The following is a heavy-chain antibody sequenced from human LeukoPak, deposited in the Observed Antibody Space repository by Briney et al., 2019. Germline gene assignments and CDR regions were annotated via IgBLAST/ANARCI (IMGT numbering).Heavy chain of an antibody. CDR1: GFIFSDYG. V-gene: IGHV3-33*01. J-gene: IGHJ4*02. Sequence: GGSLRLSCAASGFIFSDYGMHWVRQAPGKGLEWVAVIWNNGNNKYADSVRGRFTISRDDSKNTLYLQMDSLRAEDTAVYYCARAGGSTVSHSDYWGQGTLVTVSS. CDR2: IWNNGNNK. D-gene: IGHD4-17*01. CDR3: ARAGGSTVSHSDY.